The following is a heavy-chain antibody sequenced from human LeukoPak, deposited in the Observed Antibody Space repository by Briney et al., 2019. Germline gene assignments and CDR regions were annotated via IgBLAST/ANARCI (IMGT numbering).Heavy chain of an antibody. CDR3: AKDRIAVRPGWFDP. V-gene: IGHV3-30*02. CDR2: ILYDGGNK. D-gene: IGHD6-6*01. CDR1: GFTFSSYG. J-gene: IGHJ5*02. Sequence: AGGSLRLSCAASGFTFSSYGIHWVRQAPGKGLEWVAFILYDGGNKYYADSVKGRFTISRDNSKNTLYLQMDSLRADDTAVYYCAKDRIAVRPGWFDPWGQGTLVTVSS.